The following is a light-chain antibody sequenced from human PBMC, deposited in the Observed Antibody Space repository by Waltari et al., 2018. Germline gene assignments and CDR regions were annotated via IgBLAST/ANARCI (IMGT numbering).Light chain of an antibody. Sequence: SSELTQDPAVSVALGQTVRITCQGDSLRSYYARWYQQKPGQAPVPVIYGKNNRPSGIPDRFSGPSSGNTASLTITGAQAEDEADYYCNSRDSSGNHWVFGGGTKLTVL. V-gene: IGLV3-19*01. CDR3: NSRDSSGNHWV. J-gene: IGLJ3*02. CDR2: GKN. CDR1: SLRSYY.